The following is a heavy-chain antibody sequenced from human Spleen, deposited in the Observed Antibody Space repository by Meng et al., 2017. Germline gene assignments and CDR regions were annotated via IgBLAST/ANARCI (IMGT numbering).Heavy chain of an antibody. V-gene: IGHV4-4*02. CDR2: IPQRGSS. D-gene: IGHD3-10*01. CDR3: LRGSGGSV. J-gene: IGHJ1*01. Sequence: QLKLQESGSGLVEPSQTLSLTCAVSGDSSSSGNWWASGRQPPGQGLEWIGEIPQRGSSAYSPSLKSRVSMSIDKSKNQFSLKLTSVTAADTAVYYCLRGSGGSVWGQGTLVTVSS. CDR1: GDSSSSGNW.